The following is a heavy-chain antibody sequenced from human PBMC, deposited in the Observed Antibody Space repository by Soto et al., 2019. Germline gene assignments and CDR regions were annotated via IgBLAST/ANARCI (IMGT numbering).Heavy chain of an antibody. CDR1: GGTFSSYA. V-gene: IGHV1-69*13. CDR2: IIPIFGTA. D-gene: IGHD3-10*01. J-gene: IGHJ4*02. Sequence: SVKVSCKASGGTFSSYAISWVRQAPGQGLEWMGGIIPIFGTANYAQKFQGRVTITADESTSTAYMELSSLRSEDTAVYYCARELTMVRGLVWEESGFLWGRGTLVTVSS. CDR3: ARELTMVRGLVWEESGFL.